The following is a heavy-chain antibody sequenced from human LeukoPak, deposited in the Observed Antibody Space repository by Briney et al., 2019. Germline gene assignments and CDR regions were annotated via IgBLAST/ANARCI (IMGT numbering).Heavy chain of an antibody. Sequence: GESLKISCKGSGYSFTSYWIGWVRQTPGKGLEWMGIIYPGDSDTRYSPSFQGQVTISADKSISTAYLQWSSLKASDTAMYYCARRKYDSSGYYLDYFDYWGQGTLVTVSS. CDR2: IYPGDSDT. J-gene: IGHJ4*02. D-gene: IGHD3-22*01. CDR1: GYSFTSYW. CDR3: ARRKYDSSGYYLDYFDY. V-gene: IGHV5-51*01.